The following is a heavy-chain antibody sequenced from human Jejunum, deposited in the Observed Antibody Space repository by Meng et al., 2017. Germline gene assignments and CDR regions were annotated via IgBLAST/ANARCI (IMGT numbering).Heavy chain of an antibody. CDR1: GFTFSSHY. J-gene: IGHJ5*02. Sequence: GESLKISCAASGFTFSSHYMYWVRQVPGKGLVTISRINSDGSSAIYADSVKGRFTISRDNAKNTLSLQMNSLGVEDTAVYYCLGWYAWGQGTLVTGAS. V-gene: IGHV3-74*01. D-gene: IGHD6-19*01. CDR3: LGWYA. CDR2: INSDGSSA.